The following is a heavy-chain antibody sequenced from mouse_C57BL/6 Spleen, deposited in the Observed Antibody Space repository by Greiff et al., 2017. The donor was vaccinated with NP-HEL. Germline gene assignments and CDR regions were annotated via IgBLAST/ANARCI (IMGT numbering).Heavy chain of an antibody. J-gene: IGHJ1*03. V-gene: IGHV2-5*01. D-gene: IGHD2-1*01. CDR3: AKMGGNYPYWYFDV. CDR1: GFSLTSYG. CDR2: IWRGGST. Sequence: QVQLQQSGPGLVQPSQSLSITCTVSGFSLTSYGVHWVRQSPGKGLEWLGVIWRGGSTDYNAAFMSRLSITKDNSKSQVFFKMNSLQADDTAIYYCAKMGGNYPYWYFDVWRTGTTVTVSS.